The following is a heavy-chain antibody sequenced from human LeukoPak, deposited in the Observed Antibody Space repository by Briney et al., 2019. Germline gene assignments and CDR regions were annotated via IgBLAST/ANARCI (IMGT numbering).Heavy chain of an antibody. Sequence: GGSLRLSCAASGFTFSSYEMNWVRQAPGKGLKWVSYISSSGSTIYYADSVKGRFTISRDNAKNSLYLQMNSLRAEDTAVYYCARGVRLLWFGEPLFGHDYWGQGTLVTVSS. D-gene: IGHD3-10*01. CDR3: ARGVRLLWFGEPLFGHDY. CDR2: ISSSGSTI. J-gene: IGHJ4*02. CDR1: GFTFSSYE. V-gene: IGHV3-48*03.